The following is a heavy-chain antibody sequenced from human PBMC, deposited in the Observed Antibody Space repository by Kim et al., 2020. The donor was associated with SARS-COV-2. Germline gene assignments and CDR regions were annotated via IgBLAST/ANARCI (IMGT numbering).Heavy chain of an antibody. J-gene: IGHJ3*02. V-gene: IGHV3-74*01. D-gene: IGHD1-26*01. CDR2: INSDGSST. CDR1: GFTFSSYW. CDR3: ALLGMGWRQYWGDAFDI. Sequence: GGSLRLSCAASGFTFSSYWMHWVRQAPGKGLVWVSRINSDGSSTSYADSVKGRFTISRDNAKNTLYLQMNSLRAEDTAVYYCALLGMGWRQYWGDAFDIWGQGTMVTVSS.